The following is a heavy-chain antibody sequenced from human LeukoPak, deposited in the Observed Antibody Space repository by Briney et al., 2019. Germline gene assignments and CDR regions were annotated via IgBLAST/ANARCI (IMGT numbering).Heavy chain of an antibody. V-gene: IGHV3-11*05. CDR2: IRSSSSYT. J-gene: IGHJ4*02. Sequence: GSSLTLSCAPSGFPLSDYYMSWIRQAPAKGLEWVSYIRSSSSYTNYADSVKGRFTISRDNAKNSLYLQMNSLRAEDTAVYYCARDQSVAAAGTSSPNDYWGQGTLVTVSS. D-gene: IGHD6-13*01. CDR3: ARDQSVAAAGTSSPNDY. CDR1: GFPLSDYY.